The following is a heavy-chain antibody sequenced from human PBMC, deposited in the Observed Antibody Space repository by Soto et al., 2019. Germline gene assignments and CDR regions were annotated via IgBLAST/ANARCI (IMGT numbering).Heavy chain of an antibody. CDR2: IYWDDDK. V-gene: IGHV2-5*02. CDR3: VHRDEFMNPPGED. Sequence: QITLKESGPTLVKPTQTLTLTCTFSGFSLSTSGVGVGWVRQPPGKALKWLALIYWDDDKRNSPSLENRLTITKDTSKNQVVLTMTNMDPVDTATYYGVHRDEFMNPPGEDWGQGMMVTVSS. J-gene: IGHJ4*02. CDR1: GFSLSTSGVG. D-gene: IGHD2-21*01.